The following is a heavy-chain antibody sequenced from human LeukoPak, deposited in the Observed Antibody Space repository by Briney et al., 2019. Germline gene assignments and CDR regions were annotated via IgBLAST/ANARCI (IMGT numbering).Heavy chain of an antibody. Sequence: SETLSLTCTVSGGSISSYSWSWSRQPPGKGLEWIGYMSYSGSTNYNPSLKSRVNISPDTSQNQFSLNLRSVTAADTAVYYCARHGGETIVATILHAFDIWGQGTMVTVSS. CDR3: ARHGGETIVATILHAFDI. CDR2: MSYSGST. D-gene: IGHD5-12*01. J-gene: IGHJ3*02. V-gene: IGHV4-59*08. CDR1: GGSISSYS.